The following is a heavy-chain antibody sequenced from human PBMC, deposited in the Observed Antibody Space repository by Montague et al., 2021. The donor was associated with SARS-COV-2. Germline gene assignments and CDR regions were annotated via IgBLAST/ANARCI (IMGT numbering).Heavy chain of an antibody. CDR1: GFSFRSYA. J-gene: IGHJ4*02. CDR2: MSGAGGST. D-gene: IGHD1-1*01. Sequence: SLRLSCAASGFSFRSYAMYWVRQAPGKGLAWVSGMSGAGGSTYYADSVKGRFTISRDNSKNTLYLQMSSLRAEDTAIYYCARAPPHDWNDLRSLDYWGQGTLVTVSS. CDR3: ARAPPHDWNDLRSLDY. V-gene: IGHV3-23*01.